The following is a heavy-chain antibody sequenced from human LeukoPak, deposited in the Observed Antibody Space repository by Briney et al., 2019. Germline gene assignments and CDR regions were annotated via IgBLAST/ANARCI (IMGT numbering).Heavy chain of an antibody. J-gene: IGHJ4*02. Sequence: SETLSLTCTVSGGSTSSSYWSWIRQPPGKGLEWIGFIYYSGSTNYNPSLKSRVTISVDTSKNQFSLKLSSVTAADTAVYYCVRHGGTSYYFDYWGQGTLVTISS. CDR1: GGSTSSSY. CDR2: IYYSGST. V-gene: IGHV4-59*08. CDR3: VRHGGTSYYFDY.